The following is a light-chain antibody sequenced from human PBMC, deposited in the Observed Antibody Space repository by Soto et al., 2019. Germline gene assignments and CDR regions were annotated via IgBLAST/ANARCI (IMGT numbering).Light chain of an antibody. Sequence: EIVMTQSPGTLSLSPGDTATLSCRASQSLGSDLAWYQQKPGQAPRLLIFGASARPTGIPARISGSGSGTEFTLTISSLRSEDFAVYYCQQYNSWPPITFGQGTRLEIK. V-gene: IGKV3-15*01. CDR2: GAS. J-gene: IGKJ5*01. CDR1: QSLGSD. CDR3: QQYNSWPPIT.